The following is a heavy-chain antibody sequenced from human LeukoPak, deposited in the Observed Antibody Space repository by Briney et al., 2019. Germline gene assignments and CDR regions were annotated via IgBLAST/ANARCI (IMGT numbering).Heavy chain of an antibody. CDR2: ISGSGDNT. Sequence: PGGSPRLSCAASGFTFSGFAMSWVRRTPGKGLEWVSGISGSGDNTLYADSVKGRFTISRDNSKNTLNLEMNSLRAEDTAIYYCAKMKGHPLPKYYMDVWGQGTTVTVSS. CDR3: AKMKGHPLPKYYMDV. V-gene: IGHV3-23*01. J-gene: IGHJ6*01. CDR1: GFTFSGFA. D-gene: IGHD1-26*01.